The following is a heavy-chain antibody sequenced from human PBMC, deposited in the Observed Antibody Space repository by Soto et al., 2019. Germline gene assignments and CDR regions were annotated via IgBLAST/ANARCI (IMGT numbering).Heavy chain of an antibody. J-gene: IGHJ4*02. CDR2: ISYDGGNK. CDR3: AKDVMGDRSGYDYGGDY. Sequence: QVQLVESGGGVVQPGRSLRLSCAASGFTFNSYGMHWVRQAPGKGLEWVAIISYDGGNKYYADSVTGRFTISRDNSKNTLYLQMNSLRDEDTAVYYCAKDVMGDRSGYDYGGDYWGQGSLVTVSS. D-gene: IGHD3-22*01. V-gene: IGHV3-30*18. CDR1: GFTFNSYG.